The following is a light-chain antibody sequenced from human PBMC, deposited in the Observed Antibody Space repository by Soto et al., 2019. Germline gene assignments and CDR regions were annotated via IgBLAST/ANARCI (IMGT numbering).Light chain of an antibody. CDR3: QQRLNWPPT. Sequence: EIVLTQSPATLSLSPGERATLSCRASQSVRRYLAWYQQKPGQAPRLLIYDASTRATGIPARFSGSGSETDFTLTITSLEPEDFAVYYCQQRLNWPPTFGQGTRLEIK. CDR1: QSVRRY. CDR2: DAS. V-gene: IGKV3-11*01. J-gene: IGKJ5*01.